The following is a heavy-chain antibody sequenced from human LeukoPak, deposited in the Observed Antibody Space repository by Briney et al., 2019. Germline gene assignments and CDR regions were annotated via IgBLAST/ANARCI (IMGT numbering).Heavy chain of an antibody. CDR3: ARDVGYCSSTSCYNDAFDI. V-gene: IGHV3-48*01. Sequence: GGSLRLSCAASGFTFGSYSMNWVRQAPGKGLEWVSYISSSSSTIYYADSVKGRFTISRDNAKNSLYLQMNSLRAEDTAVYYCARDVGYCSSTSCYNDAFDIWGQGTMVTVSS. CDR2: ISSSSSTI. CDR1: GFTFGSYS. D-gene: IGHD2-2*02. J-gene: IGHJ3*02.